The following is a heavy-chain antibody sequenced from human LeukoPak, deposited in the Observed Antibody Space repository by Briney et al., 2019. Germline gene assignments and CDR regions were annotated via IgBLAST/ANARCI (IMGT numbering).Heavy chain of an antibody. CDR3: ARDGAPSWGGSGWTGFDY. D-gene: IGHD6-19*01. Sequence: GRSLRLSCAASGFTFSSYGMHWVRQAPGKGLEWVAVIWYDGSNKYYADSVKGRFTISRDNSKNTLYLQMNSLRAEDTAVYYCARDGAPSWGGSGWTGFDYWGQGTLVTASS. CDR2: IWYDGSNK. CDR1: GFTFSSYG. V-gene: IGHV3-33*01. J-gene: IGHJ4*02.